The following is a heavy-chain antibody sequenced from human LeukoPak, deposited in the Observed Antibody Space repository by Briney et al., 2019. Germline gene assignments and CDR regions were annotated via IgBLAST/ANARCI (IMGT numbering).Heavy chain of an antibody. V-gene: IGHV4-4*07. CDR3: ARGLASGYPPIPFDY. D-gene: IGHD3-3*01. CDR2: IYTSGST. J-gene: IGHJ4*02. CDR1: GGSISSYY. Sequence: SETLSLTCTVSGGSISSYYWSWIRQPAGKGLEWIGRIYTSGSTNHNPSLKSRVTMSVDTSKNQFSLNLTSVTAADTAIYYCARGLASGYPPIPFDYWGQGTLVTVSS.